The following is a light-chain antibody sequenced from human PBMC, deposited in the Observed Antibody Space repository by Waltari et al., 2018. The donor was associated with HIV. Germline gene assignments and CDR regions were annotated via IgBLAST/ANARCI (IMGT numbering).Light chain of an antibody. V-gene: IGLV1-51*01. CDR3: GSWDSRRSVFV. CDR1: NSNIGMNY. J-gene: IGLJ1*01. Sequence: QSVLTQPPSVSAAAGQKVSVSCSGSNSNIGMNYVSWYQHLPGTAPKLLFSDANKRPSGIPDRFAAAKSGTSATLDISGLWTGDEADYYCGSWDSRRSVFVFGSGTKVTV. CDR2: DAN.